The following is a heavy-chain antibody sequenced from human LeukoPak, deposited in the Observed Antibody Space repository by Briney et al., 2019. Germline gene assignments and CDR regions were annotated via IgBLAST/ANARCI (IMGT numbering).Heavy chain of an antibody. CDR3: ARGGLGPLNWFDP. CDR1: GGSISSGDYY. J-gene: IGHJ5*02. Sequence: PSETLSLTCTVSGGSISSGDYYWSWILQPPGAGLEWIGYIYYSGSTYYNPSLKSRVTISVDTSKNQFSLKLSSVTAADTAVYYCARGGLGPLNWFDPWGQGTLVTVSS. D-gene: IGHD3-16*01. CDR2: IYYSGST. V-gene: IGHV4-30-4*01.